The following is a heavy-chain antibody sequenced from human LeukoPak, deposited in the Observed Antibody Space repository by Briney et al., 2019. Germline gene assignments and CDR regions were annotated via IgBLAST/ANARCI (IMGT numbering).Heavy chain of an antibody. CDR1: GFTFSSYG. J-gene: IGHJ4*02. D-gene: IGHD5-24*01. CDR3: AKGRRDGHNFDFDY. CDR2: ISGSGGST. V-gene: IGHV3-23*01. Sequence: GGSLRLSCAASGFTFSSYGMSWVRQAPGKGLEWVSAISGSGGSTYYADSVKGRFTISRDNSKNTLYLQMNSLRAEDTAAYYCAKGRRDGHNFDFDYWGQGTLVTVSS.